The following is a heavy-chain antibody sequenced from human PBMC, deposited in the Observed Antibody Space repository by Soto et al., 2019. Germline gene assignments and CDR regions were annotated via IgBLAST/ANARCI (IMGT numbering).Heavy chain of an antibody. CDR2: IYNSGSA. V-gene: IGHV4-39*07. D-gene: IGHD1-1*01. J-gene: IGHJ6*02. CDR1: GGSISSSSDY. CDR3: ARGATQLGFYYYYYGMDV. Sequence: SETLSLTCTVSGGSISSSSDYWGWIRQPPGKGPQWLASIYNSGSANYNPSLQSRVTISVDTSKNQFSLKLSSVTAADTAVYYCARGATQLGFYYYYYGMDVWGQGTTVTVSS.